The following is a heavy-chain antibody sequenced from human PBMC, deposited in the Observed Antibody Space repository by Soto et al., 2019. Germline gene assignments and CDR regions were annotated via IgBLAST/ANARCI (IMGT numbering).Heavy chain of an antibody. CDR2: INQDGSEK. D-gene: IGHD3-22*01. CDR3: ARGDYYDTSGPFSDAFDI. V-gene: IGHV3-7*04. J-gene: IGHJ3*02. Sequence: PGGSMRLSCVTSGFSFSTFWLNWVRQDPGRGLEWVANINQDGSEKYYVDSVKGRFTISRDNAKKSLYLQMNSLRAEDTAVYYCARGDYYDTSGPFSDAFDIWGQGTMVTVSS. CDR1: GFSFSTFW.